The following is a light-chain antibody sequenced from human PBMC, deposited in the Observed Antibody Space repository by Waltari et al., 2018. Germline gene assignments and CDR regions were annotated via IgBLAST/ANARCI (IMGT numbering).Light chain of an antibody. CDR2: YDN. V-gene: IGLV3-21*01. J-gene: IGLJ1*01. Sequence: SYVLTQPPSVSVAPGETARITCGGNNIESKSVHWYRQRPGQAPVVVIPYDNARAAGIPERFSGSNSGNTATLTISRVEAGDEADYYCQVWDANTDPGVFGTGTEVTVL. CDR3: QVWDANTDPGV. CDR1: NIESKS.